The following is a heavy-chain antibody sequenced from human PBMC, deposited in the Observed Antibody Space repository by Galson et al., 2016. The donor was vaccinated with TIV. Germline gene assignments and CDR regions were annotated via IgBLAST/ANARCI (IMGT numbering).Heavy chain of an antibody. CDR1: GFTFSSYD. CDR3: ASGWGLGIVATLFDK. Sequence: SLRLSCAASGFTFSSYDMHWVRQAPGKGLEWVSFIGHSGNNIYYADSVKGRFTISRDNAKNLLYLQMNSLRAEDTAVYYCASGWGLGIVATLFDKWGQGTLVTVSS. CDR2: IGHSGNNI. V-gene: IGHV3-48*03. J-gene: IGHJ4*02. D-gene: IGHD2-21*01.